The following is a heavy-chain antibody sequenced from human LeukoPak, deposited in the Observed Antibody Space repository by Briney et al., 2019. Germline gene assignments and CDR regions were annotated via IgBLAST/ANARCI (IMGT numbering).Heavy chain of an antibody. D-gene: IGHD2-2*01. CDR2: INHSGST. CDR3: ARRVISTSCYFAVCGYYMGV. CDR1: GGSISGYY. V-gene: IGHV4-34*01. J-gene: IGHJ6*03. Sequence: PSETLSLTCTVSGGSISGYYWSWIRQPPGKGLEWIGEINHSGSTNYNPSLKSRVTISVDTSKNQFSLKLSSVTAADTAVYYCARRVISTSCYFAVCGYYMGVWGKGTTVTVSS.